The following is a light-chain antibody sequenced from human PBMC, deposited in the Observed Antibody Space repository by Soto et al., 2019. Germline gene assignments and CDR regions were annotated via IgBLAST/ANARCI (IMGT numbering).Light chain of an antibody. CDR1: TSDVGGYNY. CDR3: SSYTLTNIRGDVV. J-gene: IGLJ2*01. CDR2: DVT. Sequence: QSALTQPASVSGSPGQSITISCTGTTSDVGGYNYVSWYQQHPGKAPKLMIYDVTNRPSGVSNRFSGSKSGNTASLTISGLQAEDEADYYCSSYTLTNIRGDVVFGGGTKLTVL. V-gene: IGLV2-14*01.